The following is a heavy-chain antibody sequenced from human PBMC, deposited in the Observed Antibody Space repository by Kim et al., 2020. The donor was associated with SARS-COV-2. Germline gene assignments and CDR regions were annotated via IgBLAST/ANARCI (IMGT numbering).Heavy chain of an antibody. CDR1: GYSFISYY. CDR3: ARLITGSGTYYFDY. Sequence: GESLKISCRVSGYSFISYYIGWVRQMPGKGLEWMGILYPGDSVTTYSPSFQGQVIMSADKSISTAYLQWSSLKASDTAMYYCARLITGSGTYYFDYWGRGTLVTVSS. D-gene: IGHD3-10*01. J-gene: IGHJ4*02. V-gene: IGHV5-51*01. CDR2: LYPGDSVT.